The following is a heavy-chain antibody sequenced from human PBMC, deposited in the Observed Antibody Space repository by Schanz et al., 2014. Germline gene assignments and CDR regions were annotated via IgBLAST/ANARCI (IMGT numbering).Heavy chain of an antibody. CDR1: GYSFSDYD. D-gene: IGHD1-26*01. CDR3: ARDGAGRAPDAFDI. CDR2: LRSDGSRR. V-gene: IGHV3-30*02. Sequence: VQLVESGGGVVQPGGSLRLSCVGSGYSFSDYDMYWIRQAPGKGLEWLAFLRSDGSRRDYADSVKGRFTISRDNSRNTLSLQMSSLRAEDTAVYYCARDGAGRAPDAFDIWGQGTMVTVSS. J-gene: IGHJ3*02.